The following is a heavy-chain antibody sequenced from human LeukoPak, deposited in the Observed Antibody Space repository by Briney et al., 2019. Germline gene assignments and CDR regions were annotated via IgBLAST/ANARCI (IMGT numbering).Heavy chain of an antibody. CDR3: AREKFTVTKYYYYYYMDV. CDR2: INHSGST. D-gene: IGHD4-17*01. J-gene: IGHJ6*03. V-gene: IGHV4-4*02. Sequence: PSGTLSLTCAVSGGSISSSNWWSWIRQPPGKGLEWIGEINHSGSTNYNPSLKSRVTISVDTSKNQFSLKLSSVTAADTAVYYCAREKFTVTKYYYYYYMDVWGKGTTVTISS. CDR1: GGSISSSNW.